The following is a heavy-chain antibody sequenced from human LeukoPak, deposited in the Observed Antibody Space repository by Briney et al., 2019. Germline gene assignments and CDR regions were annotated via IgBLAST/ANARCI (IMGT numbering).Heavy chain of an antibody. CDR3: AKETYSAQGVFFDY. CDR2: ISYDGSNK. D-gene: IGHD3-10*01. J-gene: IGHJ4*02. Sequence: GGSLRLSCAASGFTFSSYGMHWVRQAPGKGLEWVAVISYDGSNKYYADSVKGRFTISRDNSKNTLYLQMNSLRAEDTAVYYCAKETYSAQGVFFDYWGQGTLVTVSS. CDR1: GFTFSSYG. V-gene: IGHV3-30*18.